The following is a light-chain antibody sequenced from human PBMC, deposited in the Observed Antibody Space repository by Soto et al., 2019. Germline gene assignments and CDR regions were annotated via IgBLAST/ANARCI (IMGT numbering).Light chain of an antibody. CDR2: GAS. Sequence: EIGRTQSPATLSVSPGERATLSCRASQSVSSNLAWYQQKPGQAPRLLIYGASTRATGIPARFSGSGSGTEFTLTISSLQSEDFAVYYCQQYNNWPYTFGQGTKLEIK. CDR1: QSVSSN. CDR3: QQYNNWPYT. V-gene: IGKV3-15*01. J-gene: IGKJ2*01.